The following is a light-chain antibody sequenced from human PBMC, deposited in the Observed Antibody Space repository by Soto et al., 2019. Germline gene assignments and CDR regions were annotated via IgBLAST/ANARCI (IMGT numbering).Light chain of an antibody. J-gene: IGLJ3*02. Sequence: QTVVTQEPSFSVSPGGTVTLTCGLSSGSVSISYYPSWYQQTPGQAPRTLNYSTNTRSSGVPDRFSGSILGNKAALTITGAQADDEGDYYCVLYMGSGFWVFGGGTQLTVL. CDR2: STN. CDR3: VLYMGSGFWV. V-gene: IGLV8-61*01. CDR1: SGSVSISYY.